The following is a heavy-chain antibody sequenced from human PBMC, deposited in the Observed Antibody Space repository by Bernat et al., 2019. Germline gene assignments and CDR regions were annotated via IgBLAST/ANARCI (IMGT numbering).Heavy chain of an antibody. CDR3: ARVRYSGYDYFDY. D-gene: IGHD5-12*01. V-gene: IGHV3-48*01. CDR1: GFTFSSYS. CDR2: ISSSSSTI. Sequence: EVQLVESGGGLVQPGGSLRLSCAASGFTFSSYSMNWVRQAPGKGLEWVSYISSSSSTIYYADSVKGRFTISRDNAKNSLYLQMNSLRSDDTAVYYCARVRYSGYDYFDYWGQGTLVTVSS. J-gene: IGHJ4*02.